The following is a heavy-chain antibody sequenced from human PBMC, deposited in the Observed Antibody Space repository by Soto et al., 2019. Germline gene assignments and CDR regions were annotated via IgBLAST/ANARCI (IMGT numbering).Heavy chain of an antibody. Sequence: PGGSLRLSCAASGFTFSSYGMHWVRQAPCKGLEWVAVIWYDGSNKYYADSLKGRFTISRDNSKNTLYLQMNSLRAEDTAVYYCARDRQMGGDAFDIWGQGTMVTVS. CDR2: IWYDGSNK. V-gene: IGHV3-33*01. J-gene: IGHJ3*02. D-gene: IGHD1-26*01. CDR3: ARDRQMGGDAFDI. CDR1: GFTFSSYG.